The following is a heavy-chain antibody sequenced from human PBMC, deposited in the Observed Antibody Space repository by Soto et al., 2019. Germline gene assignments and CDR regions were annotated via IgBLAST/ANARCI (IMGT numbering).Heavy chain of an antibody. V-gene: IGHV3-11*06. CDR1: GFTLSNHY. CDR3: VKSGDNYNALDY. CDR2: SSNSGSFT. Sequence: AGGSLRLSCTASGFTLSNHYMSRIRQAPGKGLEWIGYSSNSGSFTRYADSVKGRFSISRDNAKNSLYLQINSLRGDDTAIYYCVKSGDNYNALDYWGQGT. D-gene: IGHD1-1*01. J-gene: IGHJ4*02.